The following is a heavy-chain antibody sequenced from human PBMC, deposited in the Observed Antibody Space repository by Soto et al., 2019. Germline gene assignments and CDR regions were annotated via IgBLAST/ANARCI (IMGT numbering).Heavy chain of an antibody. CDR2: ISGSGGST. CDR1: GLTLSSYA. CDR3: AKDYSSSWYKDEHNYSYAMDV. J-gene: IGHJ6*02. D-gene: IGHD6-13*01. Sequence: HPGGSLRLSCAASGLTLSSYAMSWVRQAPGKGLEWVSAISGSGGSTYYADSVKGRFTISRDNSKNTLYLQMNSLRAEDTAVYYCAKDYSSSWYKDEHNYSYAMDVWGQGTTVTDSS. V-gene: IGHV3-23*01.